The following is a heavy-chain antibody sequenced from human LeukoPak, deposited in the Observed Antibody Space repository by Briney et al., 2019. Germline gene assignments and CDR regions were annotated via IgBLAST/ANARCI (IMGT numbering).Heavy chain of an antibody. V-gene: IGHV3-23*01. D-gene: IGHD3-10*01. CDR1: GLTFSGYA. CDR3: AKDLLLWFGELLGYFDY. J-gene: IGHJ4*02. CDR2: ISGSGGST. Sequence: GGSLRLSCAASGLTFSGYAMSWVRQAPGKGLEWVSGISGSGGSTYYADSVKGRFTISRDNSKNTLYLKMNRLGAEDTAVYYCAKDLLLWFGELLGYFDYWGQGTLVTVSS.